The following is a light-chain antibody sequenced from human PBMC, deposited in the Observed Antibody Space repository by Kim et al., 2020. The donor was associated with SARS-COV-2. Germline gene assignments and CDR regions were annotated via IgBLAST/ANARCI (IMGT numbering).Light chain of an antibody. V-gene: IGKV1-5*03. J-gene: IGKJ2*03. CDR3: QQYDSYSPYG. CDR1: QSINSW. CDR2: KTS. Sequence: ASVGDSVTITCRASQSINSWLDWYQQKPGKAPKLMIYKTSTLESGVPSRFSGSGSGTEFTLTISSLHPDDFATYYCQQYDSYSPYGFGQGTKLEI.